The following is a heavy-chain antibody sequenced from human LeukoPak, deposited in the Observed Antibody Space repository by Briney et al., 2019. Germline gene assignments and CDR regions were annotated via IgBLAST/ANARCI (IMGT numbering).Heavy chain of an antibody. CDR2: INSDERSR. CDR1: GFNFSSHW. J-gene: IGHJ4*02. D-gene: IGHD6-19*01. CDR3: ARGMYSSGLDY. V-gene: IGHV3-74*01. Sequence: GGSLRLSCAGSGFNFSSHWMYWVRQAPGKGLVWVSRINSDERSRTYADSVKGRFTLSRDNAKNTLYLQMNSLRAEDTAVYYCARGMYSSGLDYWGQGTLVTVSS.